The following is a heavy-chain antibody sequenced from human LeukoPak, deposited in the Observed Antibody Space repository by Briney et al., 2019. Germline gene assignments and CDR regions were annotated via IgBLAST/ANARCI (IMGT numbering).Heavy chain of an antibody. CDR3: ARDPGYSGYDLPDY. D-gene: IGHD5-12*01. CDR2: INWNGGST. V-gene: IGHV3-20*04. CDR1: GFTFDDYG. J-gene: IGHJ4*02. Sequence: PGGSLRLSCSASGFTFDDYGMSWVRQAPGKGLEWVSGINWNGGSTGYADSVKGRFTISRDNAKNSLYLQMNSLRAEDTAVYYCARDPGYSGYDLPDYWGQGTLVTVSS.